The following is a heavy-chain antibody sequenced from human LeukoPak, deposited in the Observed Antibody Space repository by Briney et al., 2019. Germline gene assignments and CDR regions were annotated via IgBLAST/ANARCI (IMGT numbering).Heavy chain of an antibody. CDR2: ISGSGGST. J-gene: IGHJ3*02. Sequence: PGGSLRLSCVASGFTFDNYGMSWVRQAPGKGLEWVSAISGSGGSTYYADSVKGRFTISRDNSKNTLYLQMNSLRAEDTAVYYCAKSSAHYGVAFDIWGQGTMVTVSS. D-gene: IGHD4-17*01. CDR1: GFTFDNYG. V-gene: IGHV3-23*01. CDR3: AKSSAHYGVAFDI.